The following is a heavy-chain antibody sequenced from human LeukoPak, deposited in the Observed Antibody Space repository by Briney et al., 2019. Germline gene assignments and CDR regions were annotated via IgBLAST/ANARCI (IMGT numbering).Heavy chain of an antibody. V-gene: IGHV1-69*13. Sequence: ASVKVSCKASGGTFSSYAISWVRQAPGQGLEWMGGIIPIFGTANYAQTFQGRVTITADESTSTAYMELSSLRSEDTAVYYCASWDDSSGHGYFDYWGQGTLVTVSS. CDR1: GGTFSSYA. J-gene: IGHJ4*02. CDR3: ASWDDSSGHGYFDY. D-gene: IGHD3-22*01. CDR2: IIPIFGTA.